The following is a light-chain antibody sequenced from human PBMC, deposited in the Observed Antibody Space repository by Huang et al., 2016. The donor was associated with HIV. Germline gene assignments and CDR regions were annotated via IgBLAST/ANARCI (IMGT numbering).Light chain of an antibody. CDR3: QQRVNGLT. V-gene: IGKV3-11*01. J-gene: IGKJ4*01. Sequence: EIVFTQSPATLSFFPGQRVSLSCRASQNINTHLAWYHKRPCQPPRLLIYDASSRVPGVAARFSGSGSGTDFTLTISSLESEDFATYYCQQRVNGLTFGGGTKV. CDR2: DAS. CDR1: QNINTH.